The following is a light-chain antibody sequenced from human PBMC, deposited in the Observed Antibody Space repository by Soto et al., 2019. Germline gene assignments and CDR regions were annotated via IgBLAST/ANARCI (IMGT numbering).Light chain of an antibody. CDR3: QQFHSFPWT. Sequence: DIQMTQSPYSLSASVGDRVTITCRASQSISDFLNWYQQKPGKAPKLLIYAASTLQSGVPSRFSGSGSGTDFTLTISSLQPDDFATFYCQQFHSFPWTFGQGTKVEI. CDR2: AAS. V-gene: IGKV1-39*01. CDR1: QSISDF. J-gene: IGKJ1*01.